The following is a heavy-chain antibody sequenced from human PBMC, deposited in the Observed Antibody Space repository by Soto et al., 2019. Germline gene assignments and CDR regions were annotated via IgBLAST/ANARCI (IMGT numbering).Heavy chain of an antibody. D-gene: IGHD6-19*01. CDR1: GFTVSSNY. Sequence: PGGSLRLSCAASGFTVSSNYMSWVRQAPGKGLEWVSVIYSGGSTYYADSVKGRFTISRDNSKNTLYLQMNSLRAEDTAVYYCASAKGYSSGWYSYYYYYGMDVWGQGTTVTVSS. CDR3: ASAKGYSSGWYSYYYYYGMDV. V-gene: IGHV3-53*05. J-gene: IGHJ6*02. CDR2: IYSGGST.